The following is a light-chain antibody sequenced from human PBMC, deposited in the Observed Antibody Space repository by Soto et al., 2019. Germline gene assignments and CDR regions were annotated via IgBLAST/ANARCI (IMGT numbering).Light chain of an antibody. CDR2: GTT. J-gene: IGLJ3*02. CDR3: QSYDSRLSGSVL. V-gene: IGLV1-40*01. CDR1: SSNIGAGFD. Sequence: QSVLTQPPSVSGAPGQRLTISCAGTSSNIGAGFDVHWYQQLPGTVPKLLIYGTTNRPSGVPDRFSGSRSGSSASLAITGLQAEDEADYFCQSYDSRLSGSVLFGGGTKLTVL.